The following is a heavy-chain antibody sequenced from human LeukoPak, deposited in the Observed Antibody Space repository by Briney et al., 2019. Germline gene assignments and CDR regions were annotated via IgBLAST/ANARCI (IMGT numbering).Heavy chain of an antibody. V-gene: IGHV3-48*01. CDR2: ISSSSSTI. Sequence: GSLRLSCAASGFTFSSYSMNWVRQAPGKGLEWVSYISSSSSTIYYADSVKGRFTISRDNAKNSLYLQMNSLRAEDTAVYYCARPLGEWLLSIDYWGQGTLVTVSS. CDR3: ARPLGEWLLSIDY. J-gene: IGHJ4*02. D-gene: IGHD3-3*01. CDR1: GFTFSSYS.